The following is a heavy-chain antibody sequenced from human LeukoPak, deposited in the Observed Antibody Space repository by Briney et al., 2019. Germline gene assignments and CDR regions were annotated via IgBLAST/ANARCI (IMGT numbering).Heavy chain of an antibody. CDR2: IYYSGST. CDR1: GGSISSGGYY. V-gene: IGHV4-31*03. D-gene: IGHD3-22*01. J-gene: IGHJ3*02. Sequence: PSQTLSLTCTVSGGSISSGGYYWSWIRQHPGKGLEWIGYIYYSGSTYYNPSLKSRVTISVDTSKNQFSLKLSSVTAADTAVYYCARDYRLSYDSSGYSRGVYAFDIWGQGTMVTVSS. CDR3: ARDYRLSYDSSGYSRGVYAFDI.